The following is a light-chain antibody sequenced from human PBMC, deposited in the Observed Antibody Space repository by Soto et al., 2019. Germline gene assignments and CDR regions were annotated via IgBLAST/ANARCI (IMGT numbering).Light chain of an antibody. Sequence: QSALTQPASVSGSPGQSITISCTGTSSDVGSYNLVSWYQQHPGKAPKLMIYEVSKRPSGVSNSFSGSKSGNTASLTISGLQAEDEADYYCCSYAGSLVFGGGTKVTVL. CDR1: SSDVGSYNL. V-gene: IGLV2-23*02. CDR3: CSYAGSLV. CDR2: EVS. J-gene: IGLJ2*01.